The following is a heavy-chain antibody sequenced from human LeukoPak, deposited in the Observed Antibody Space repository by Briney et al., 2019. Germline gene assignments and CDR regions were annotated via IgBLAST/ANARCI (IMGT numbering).Heavy chain of an antibody. J-gene: IGHJ4*02. Sequence: PGESLKISCKGSGYSFTSYWIGWVRQMPGKGLEWMGIIYPGDSDTRYSPSFQGQVTISADKSISTAYLQWSSLKASDTAMYYCARITRQYSSGWYGFWYWGQGTLVTVSS. CDR2: IYPGDSDT. D-gene: IGHD6-19*01. V-gene: IGHV5-51*01. CDR3: ARITRQYSSGWYGFWY. CDR1: GYSFTSYW.